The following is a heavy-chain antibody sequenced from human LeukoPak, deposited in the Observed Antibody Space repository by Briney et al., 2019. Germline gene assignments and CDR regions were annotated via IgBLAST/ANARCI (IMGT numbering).Heavy chain of an antibody. V-gene: IGHV3-7*03. CDR1: GFTFSSYW. CDR2: IKQDGSEK. D-gene: IGHD4-17*01. J-gene: IGHJ4*02. Sequence: GGSLRLSCAASGFTFSSYWMSWVRQAPGKGLEWVANIKQDGSEKYYVDSVKGRFTISRDNAKNSLYLQMNSLRAEDTAVYYCARDGLPIVTTVTGGFDYWGQGTLVTVSS. CDR3: ARDGLPIVTTVTGGFDY.